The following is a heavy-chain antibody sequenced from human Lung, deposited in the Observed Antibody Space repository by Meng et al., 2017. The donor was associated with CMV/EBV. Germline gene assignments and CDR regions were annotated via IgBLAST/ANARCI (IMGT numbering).Heavy chain of an antibody. Sequence: QVRLQGPGPGLGQPSPTLSLTCTVSGGSISSGDYYWSWIRQPPGKGLEWIGYIYYTGSTYYNPSLKSRVIISVDTSKNQFSLKLNSVTAADTAVYYCARVGGCSGGGCYHRPFDYWGQGTLVTVSS. J-gene: IGHJ4*02. D-gene: IGHD2-15*01. CDR1: GGSISSGDYY. CDR2: IYYTGST. V-gene: IGHV4-30-4*01. CDR3: ARVGGCSGGGCYHRPFDY.